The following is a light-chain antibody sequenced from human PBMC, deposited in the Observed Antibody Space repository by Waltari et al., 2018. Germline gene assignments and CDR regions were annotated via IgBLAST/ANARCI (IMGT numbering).Light chain of an antibody. J-gene: IGKJ3*01. V-gene: IGKV1-39*01. CDR2: LTY. Sequence: DIQMTQSPSSLSASVGDRVTITCRASQSIRSHLNGYQQKPGKAPRLLIYLTYNLQSGVPSRFSGSGSGTDFSLTISSLQPEDFATYYCQHHHIYPFTFGPGTKVDIK. CDR1: QSIRSH. CDR3: QHHHIYPFT.